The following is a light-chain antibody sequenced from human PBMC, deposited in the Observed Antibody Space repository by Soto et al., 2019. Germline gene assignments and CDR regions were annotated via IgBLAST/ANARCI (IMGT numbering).Light chain of an antibody. J-gene: IGKJ1*01. V-gene: IGKV3-20*01. CDR3: QQFRNWPWT. Sequence: EIVLTQSPGTLSLSPGERATLSCRASQSVSSIYLAWYQQKPGQAPRLLIYGASNRPTGIPDRFSGSGSGTEFTLTISSLQSEDFAVYYCQQFRNWPWTFGQGTKVDIK. CDR2: GAS. CDR1: QSVSSIY.